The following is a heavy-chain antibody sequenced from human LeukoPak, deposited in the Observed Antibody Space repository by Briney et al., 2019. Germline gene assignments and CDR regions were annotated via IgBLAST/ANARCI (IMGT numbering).Heavy chain of an antibody. J-gene: IGHJ4*02. CDR1: GYSFTSYW. V-gene: IGHV5-51*01. CDR3: ARSRGRYDFWSGYYGQPDY. D-gene: IGHD3-3*01. Sequence: PGESLKISCKGSGYSFTSYWIGWVRQMPGKGLEWMGIIYPGDSDTRYSPSFQGQVTISADKSISTAYLQWSSLKASDTAMYYCARSRGRYDFWSGYYGQPDYWGQGTLVTVSS. CDR2: IYPGDSDT.